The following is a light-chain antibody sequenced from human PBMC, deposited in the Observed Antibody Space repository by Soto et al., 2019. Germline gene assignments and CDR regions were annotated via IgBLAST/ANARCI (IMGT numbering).Light chain of an antibody. Sequence: QSALTQPPSVSGSPGQSVTISCTGSSSDVGTYNHVSWYQQAPGTAPKLIIYDVSNRPSGVPSRFSGSKSGNTASLTISGLQPEDEADYYCSSYTCSITLSALVIFGVGTKVTVL. CDR2: DVS. J-gene: IGLJ2*01. CDR3: SSYTCSITLSALVI. V-gene: IGLV2-18*02. CDR1: SSDVGTYNH.